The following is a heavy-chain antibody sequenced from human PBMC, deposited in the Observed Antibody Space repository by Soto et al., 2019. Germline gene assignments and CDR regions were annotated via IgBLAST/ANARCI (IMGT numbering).Heavy chain of an antibody. CDR1: GYSFTSYA. V-gene: IGHV1-3*01. D-gene: IGHD6-13*01. J-gene: IGHJ4*02. Sequence: ASVKVSCKASGYSFTSYALHWVRQAPGQRLEWMGWINAGNGDRKYSQNFQDRVTITRDTFATTVYMELSSLTSEDTTVYYCARDVESSIDYWGQGTLVTVSS. CDR3: ARDVESSIDY. CDR2: INAGNGDR.